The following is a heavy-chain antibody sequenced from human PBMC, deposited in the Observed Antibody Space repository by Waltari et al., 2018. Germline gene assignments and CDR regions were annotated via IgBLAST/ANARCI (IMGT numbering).Heavy chain of an antibody. Sequence: EVHLVESGGDLVQPGGSLRLSCSSSPFSFNSYWMAWFRQAPGKRLEWVATIKPDGSDKYYVDSVKGRFAISRDNAKNLLYLQMNSLRAEDTAIFYCARMGAGRAPDYWGQGTLVTVSS. CDR3: ARMGAGRAPDY. CDR1: PFSFNSYW. J-gene: IGHJ4*02. CDR2: IKPDGSDK. D-gene: IGHD3-16*01. V-gene: IGHV3-7*03.